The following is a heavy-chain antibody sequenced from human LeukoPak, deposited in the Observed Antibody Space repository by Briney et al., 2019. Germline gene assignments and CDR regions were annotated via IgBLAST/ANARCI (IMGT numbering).Heavy chain of an antibody. D-gene: IGHD3-22*01. Sequence: SETLSLTCAVYGGSFSGHYWAWIRQPPGKGLEWIGEINHSGSTNYNPSLKSRVTISVDTSKNQFSLKLSSVTAADTAVYYCARLWHYYDSSHYYYMDVWGKGTTVTISS. J-gene: IGHJ6*03. CDR3: ARLWHYYDSSHYYYMDV. V-gene: IGHV4-34*01. CDR1: GGSFSGHY. CDR2: INHSGST.